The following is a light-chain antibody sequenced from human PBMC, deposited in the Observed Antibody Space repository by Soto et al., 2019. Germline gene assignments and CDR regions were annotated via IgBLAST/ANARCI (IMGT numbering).Light chain of an antibody. V-gene: IGKV1-6*01. CDR2: AAS. Sequence: AIQMTQSPSSLSASVGDRVTITCRASQGIRNDLGWYQQKPGKAPKLLIYAASSIQSGVPTRFIGSGSGTDFTITISSLQTEDFATYYCLQDYNYPPYTFGQGTKLEIK. CDR3: LQDYNYPPYT. CDR1: QGIRND. J-gene: IGKJ2*01.